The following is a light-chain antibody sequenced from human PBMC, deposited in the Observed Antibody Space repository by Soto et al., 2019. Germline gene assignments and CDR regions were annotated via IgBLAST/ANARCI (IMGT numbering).Light chain of an antibody. J-gene: IGKJ5*01. Sequence: IQLTQSPSSLSASVVDRVTITFRASQGINSFLAWYQQKPGKAPKLLIYAASTLESGVPSRFSATVSGTEFSLTITSLQPEDFATYYCQQLFDSPITFGQGTRLEIK. CDR3: QQLFDSPIT. CDR1: QGINSF. CDR2: AAS. V-gene: IGKV1-9*01.